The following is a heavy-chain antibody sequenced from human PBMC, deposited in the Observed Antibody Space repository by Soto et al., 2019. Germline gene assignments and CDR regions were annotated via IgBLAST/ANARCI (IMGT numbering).Heavy chain of an antibody. CDR1: GGSMSSYY. Sequence: QVQLQESGPGLMKPSETLSLTCTVSGGSMSSYYWSWIRQPPGKGLEWIGYIYYSGSTNYNPSLKRRVTILVDTSKNQFSLKLSSVTAADTAVYYCARGDGYNLYWGQGTLVTVSS. J-gene: IGHJ4*02. D-gene: IGHD5-12*01. CDR3: ARGDGYNLY. CDR2: IYYSGST. V-gene: IGHV4-59*01.